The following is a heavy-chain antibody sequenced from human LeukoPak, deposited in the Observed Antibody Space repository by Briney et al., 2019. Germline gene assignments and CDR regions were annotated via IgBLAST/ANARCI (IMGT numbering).Heavy chain of an antibody. CDR2: IWYDGSNK. D-gene: IGHD3-10*01. V-gene: IGHV3-33*01. J-gene: IGHJ3*02. CDR3: ARDGRLLWFGETNAFDI. CDR1: GFTFSSYG. Sequence: GGSLRLSCAASGFTFSSYGMHWVRQAPGKGLEWVAVIWYDGSNKYYADSVKGRFTISRDNSKNTLYLQMNSLRAEDTAVYYCARDGRLLWFGETNAFDIWGQGTMVTVSS.